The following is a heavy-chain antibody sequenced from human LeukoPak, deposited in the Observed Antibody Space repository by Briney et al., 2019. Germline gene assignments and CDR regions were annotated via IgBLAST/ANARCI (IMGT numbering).Heavy chain of an antibody. D-gene: IGHD6-13*01. CDR2: INHSGST. Sequence: PSETLSLTCTVSGGSISSYYWSWIRQPPGKGLEWIGEINHSGSTNYNPSLKSRVTISVDTSKNQFSLKLSSVTAADTAVYYCARGPTLASSSWYYNYWGQGTLVTVSS. V-gene: IGHV4-34*01. J-gene: IGHJ4*02. CDR3: ARGPTLASSSWYYNY. CDR1: GGSISSYY.